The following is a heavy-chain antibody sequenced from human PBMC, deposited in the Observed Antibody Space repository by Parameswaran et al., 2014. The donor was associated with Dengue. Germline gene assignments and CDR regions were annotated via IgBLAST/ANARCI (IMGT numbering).Heavy chain of an antibody. D-gene: IGHD3-10*01. Sequence: VRQAPGKGLEWVAFIRYDGSNKYYADSVKGRFTISRDNSKNTLYLQMNSLRAEDTAVYYCASGPSYYYYGMDVWGQGTTVTVSS. V-gene: IGHV3-30*02. CDR3: ASGPSYYYYGMDV. CDR2: IRYDGSNK. J-gene: IGHJ6*02.